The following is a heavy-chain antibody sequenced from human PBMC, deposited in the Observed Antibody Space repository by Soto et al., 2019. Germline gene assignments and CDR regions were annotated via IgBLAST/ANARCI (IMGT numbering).Heavy chain of an antibody. Sequence: SVKVSCKASGSTFSSYAISWVRQAPGQGLEWMGGIIPIFGTANYAQKFQGRVTITADESTSTAYMELSSLRSEDTAVYYCARDQESSSEPDDAFDIWGQGTMVTRLL. CDR2: IIPIFGTA. CDR1: GSTFSSYA. D-gene: IGHD6-6*01. CDR3: ARDQESSSEPDDAFDI. J-gene: IGHJ3*02. V-gene: IGHV1-69*13.